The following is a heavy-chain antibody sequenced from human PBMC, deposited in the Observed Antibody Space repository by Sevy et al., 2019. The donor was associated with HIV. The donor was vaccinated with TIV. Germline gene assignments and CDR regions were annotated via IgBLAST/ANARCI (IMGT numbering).Heavy chain of an antibody. CDR1: GFTFSDYY. CDR2: ISDRGSTK. CDR3: AREDIGGRHFDY. J-gene: IGHJ4*02. D-gene: IGHD6-6*01. Sequence: GESLKISCAASGFTFSDYYINWVRQAPGKGLEWISYISDRGSTKYYADSVKGRFTISRDNAKNSLYLQMNSLRAEDTAVYYCAREDIGGRHFDYWGQGTLVTVSS. V-gene: IGHV3-11*01.